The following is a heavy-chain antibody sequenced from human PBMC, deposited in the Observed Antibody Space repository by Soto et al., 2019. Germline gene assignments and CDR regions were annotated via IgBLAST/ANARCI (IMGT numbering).Heavy chain of an antibody. V-gene: IGHV4-59*01. D-gene: IGHD3-3*01. J-gene: IGHJ5*02. CDR3: AREYYDFWSGPTNWFDP. Sequence: SETLSLTCTVSGGSISSYYWSWIRQPPGKGLEWIGYIYYSGSTNYNPSLKSRVTISVDTSKNQFSLKLSSVTAADTAVYYCAREYYDFWSGPTNWFDPWGHGTLVTVPQ. CDR2: IYYSGST. CDR1: GGSISSYY.